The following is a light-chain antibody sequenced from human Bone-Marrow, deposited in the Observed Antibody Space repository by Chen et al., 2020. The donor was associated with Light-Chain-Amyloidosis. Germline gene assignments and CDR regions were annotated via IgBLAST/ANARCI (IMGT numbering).Light chain of an antibody. CDR3: QQSYSTLGVT. Sequence: DIQMTQSPSSLSASVGDRVTITCRASQSIFSNLNWYQHKPGKAPKLLISTASRLQSGVPSRFSGSGYWTDFTLTISRLQPEDLATYYCQQSYSTLGVTFGPGTKVDIK. V-gene: IGKV1-39*01. CDR1: QSIFSN. CDR2: TAS. J-gene: IGKJ3*01.